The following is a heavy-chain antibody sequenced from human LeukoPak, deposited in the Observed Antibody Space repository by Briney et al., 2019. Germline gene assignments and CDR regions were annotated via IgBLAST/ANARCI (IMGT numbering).Heavy chain of an antibody. CDR1: GFTFSSYG. J-gene: IGHJ4*02. CDR2: TRYDGSNK. V-gene: IGHV3-30*02. D-gene: IGHD3-22*01. Sequence: GGSLRLPCAASGFTFSSYGMHWVRQAPGKGLEWVAFTRYDGSNKYYADSVKGRFTISRDNSKNTLYLQMNSLRAEDTAVYYCAKDHPYYYDSSGYYDYWGQGTLVTVSS. CDR3: AKDHPYYYDSSGYYDY.